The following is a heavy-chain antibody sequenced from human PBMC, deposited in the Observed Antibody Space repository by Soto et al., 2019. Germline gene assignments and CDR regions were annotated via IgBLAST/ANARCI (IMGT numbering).Heavy chain of an antibody. CDR3: ARRREGGGYSYGYVRLGYGMDV. Sequence: GGSLRLSCAASGFTFSSYGMHWVRQAPGKGLEWVAVIWYDGSNKYYVDSVKGRFTISRDNSRNTLYLQMNSLRAEDTAVYYCARRREGGGYSYGYVRLGYGMDVWGQGTTVTVSS. J-gene: IGHJ6*02. V-gene: IGHV3-33*01. CDR2: IWYDGSNK. CDR1: GFTFSSYG. D-gene: IGHD5-18*01.